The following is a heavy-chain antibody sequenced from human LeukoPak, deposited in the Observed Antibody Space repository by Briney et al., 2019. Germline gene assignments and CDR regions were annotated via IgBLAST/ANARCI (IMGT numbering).Heavy chain of an antibody. CDR1: GFTVSSNS. D-gene: IGHD5-12*01. CDR2: IRYDGSNE. CDR3: AKNEVWWLPDS. Sequence: GGSLRLSCTVSGFTVSSNSMSWVRQAPGKGLEWVAFIRYDGSNEYYADSVKGRFTISRDNSKNTLYLQMNSLRADDTALYYCAKNEVWWLPDSWGQGTLVTVSS. V-gene: IGHV3-30*02. J-gene: IGHJ4*02.